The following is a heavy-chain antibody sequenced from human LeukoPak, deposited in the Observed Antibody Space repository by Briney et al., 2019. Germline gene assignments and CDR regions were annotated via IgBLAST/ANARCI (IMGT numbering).Heavy chain of an antibody. CDR2: IWYDGSNK. J-gene: IGHJ5*02. Sequence: GGSLRLSCAASGFTFSSYAMHWVRQAPGKGLEWVAVIWYDGSNKYYADSVKGRFTISRDNSKNTQYLQMNSLRAEDTAVYYCARGFLDYGAWFDPWGQGTLVTVSS. V-gene: IGHV3-33*08. CDR3: ARGFLDYGAWFDP. D-gene: IGHD3-16*01. CDR1: GFTFSSYA.